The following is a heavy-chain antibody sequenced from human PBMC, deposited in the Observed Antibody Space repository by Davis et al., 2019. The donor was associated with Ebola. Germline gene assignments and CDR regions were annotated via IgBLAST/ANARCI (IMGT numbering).Heavy chain of an antibody. J-gene: IGHJ5*02. V-gene: IGHV1-18*04. CDR1: GYTFTSYY. CDR3: ARAITVIVVEHWFDP. D-gene: IGHD3-22*01. CDR2: ISAYNGNT. Sequence: ASVKVSCTASGYTFTSYYMHWVRQAPGQGLEWMGWISAYNGNTNYAQKLQGRVTMTTDTSTSTAYMELRSLRSDDTAVYYCARAITVIVVEHWFDPWGQGTLVTVSS.